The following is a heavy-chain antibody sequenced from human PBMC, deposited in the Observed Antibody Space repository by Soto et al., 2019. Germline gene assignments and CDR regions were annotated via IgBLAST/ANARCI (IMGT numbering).Heavy chain of an antibody. D-gene: IGHD4-4*01. V-gene: IGHV3-73*01. CDR3: TRDYIVPPYYYYYYMDV. CDR2: IRSKANSYAT. CDR1: GFTFSGSA. Sequence: PGGSLGLSCAASGFTFSGSAMHWVRQASGKGLEWVGRIRSKANSYATAYAASVKGRFTISRDDSKNTAYLQMNSLKTEDTAVYYCTRDYIVPPYYYYYYMDVWGKGTTVTVSS. J-gene: IGHJ6*03.